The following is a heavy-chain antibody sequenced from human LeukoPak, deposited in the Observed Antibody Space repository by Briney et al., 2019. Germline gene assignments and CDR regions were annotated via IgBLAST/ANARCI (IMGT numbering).Heavy chain of an antibody. J-gene: IGHJ4*02. CDR2: IYYSGNT. CDR3: AMQTVIGSSWSLDY. D-gene: IGHD6-13*01. V-gene: IGHV4-39*01. CDR1: VGSMSSSCYY. Sequence: SDTLSLTCSVSVGSMSSSCYYWGWIRQPPGKGLECFGSIYYSGNTYNNPSLKSRVTISVDTSKNQLSLKLTSVTAANTAVYYCAMQTVIGSSWSLDYWGQGTLVTVSS.